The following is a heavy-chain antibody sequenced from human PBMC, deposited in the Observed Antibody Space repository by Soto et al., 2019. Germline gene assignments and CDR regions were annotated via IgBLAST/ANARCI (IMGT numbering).Heavy chain of an antibody. CDR2: ISAYNGNT. Sequence: QVQLVQSGAEVKKPGASVKVSCKASGYTFTSYGISWVRQAPGLGLEWMGWISAYNGNTNYAQQLQCKVTMTTDTSTRTDYIELRSLKSDDTDVYYRARALAAGAVYYYRDVWGDKPTVNVS. CDR3: ARALAAGAVYYYRDV. D-gene: IGHD6-19*01. V-gene: IGHV1-18*01. J-gene: IGHJ6*03. CDR1: GYTFTSYG.